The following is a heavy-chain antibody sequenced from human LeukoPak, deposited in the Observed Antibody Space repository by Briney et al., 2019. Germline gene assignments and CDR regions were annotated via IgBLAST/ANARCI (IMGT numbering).Heavy chain of an antibody. D-gene: IGHD6-19*01. V-gene: IGHV3-23*01. Sequence: GGSLRLSCAASGFTFSSYAMSWVRQAPGKGLEWVSAITGGGDFTNYADSVRGRFTISRDNSKNTLYLQMNSLRAEDTAVYYCARAELAVAGPGIVDYWGQGTLVTVSS. CDR1: GFTFSSYA. CDR2: ITGGGDFT. J-gene: IGHJ4*02. CDR3: ARAELAVAGPGIVDY.